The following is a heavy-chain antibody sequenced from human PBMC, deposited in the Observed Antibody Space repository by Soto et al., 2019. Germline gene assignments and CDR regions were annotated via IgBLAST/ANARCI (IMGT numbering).Heavy chain of an antibody. CDR2: IIPIFGTA. CDR3: ARFRSTRAYYYYGMDV. Sequence: QVQLVQSGAEVKKPGSSVKVSCKASGGTFSSYAISWVRQAPGQGLEWMGGIIPIFGTANYAQKFQGRVTITADESTSTAYMELSSLRSEDTAVYYCARFRSTRAYYYYGMDVWGQGTTVTVSS. V-gene: IGHV1-69*01. CDR1: GGTFSSYA. J-gene: IGHJ6*02.